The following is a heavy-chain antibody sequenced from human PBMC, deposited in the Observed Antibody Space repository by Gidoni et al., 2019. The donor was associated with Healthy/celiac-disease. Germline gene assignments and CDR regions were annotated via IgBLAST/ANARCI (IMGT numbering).Heavy chain of an antibody. CDR1: GGPISSYY. J-gene: IGHJ3*02. V-gene: IGHV4-59*01. D-gene: IGHD2-15*01. CDR3: ARTTDPLGYCSGGSCYEFRDMQAFDI. Sequence: QVQLQESGPGLVKHSETLSLTCTVSGGPISSYYWRWIRQPPGKGLEWIGDIYYSGSTNYNPPLKSRVTISVDTSKNQFSLKLSSVTAADTAVYYCARTTDPLGYCSGGSCYEFRDMQAFDIWGQGTMVTVSS. CDR2: IYYSGST.